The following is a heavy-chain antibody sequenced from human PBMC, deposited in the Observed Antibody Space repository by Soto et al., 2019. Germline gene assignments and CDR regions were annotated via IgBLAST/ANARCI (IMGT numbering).Heavy chain of an antibody. Sequence: GESLKISCKGSGYSFTTYWIVWVRQMPGKGLEWMGIIYPGDSDVRYSPSFQGQVTISADKSISTAYLQWSSLKASDTAMYYCAREGSDMHKGYGMDGWGQGTTVTFSS. CDR2: IYPGDSDV. J-gene: IGHJ6*02. V-gene: IGHV5-51*01. CDR3: AREGSDMHKGYGMDG. CDR1: GYSFTTYW. D-gene: IGHD2-15*01.